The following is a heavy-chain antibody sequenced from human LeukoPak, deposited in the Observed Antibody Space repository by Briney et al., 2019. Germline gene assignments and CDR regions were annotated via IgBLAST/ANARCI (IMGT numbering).Heavy chain of an antibody. CDR1: GFTFSSYW. CDR3: ARGLRGGDFDY. CDR2: IKQDGSGK. Sequence: PGGSLRLSCAASGFTFSSYWMSWVRQAPGEGLEWVANIKQDGSGKYYVDSVKGRFTISRDNAKNSLYLQMNSLRAEDTAVYYCARGLRGGDFDYWGQGTLVTVSS. V-gene: IGHV3-7*01. D-gene: IGHD2-21*01. J-gene: IGHJ4*02.